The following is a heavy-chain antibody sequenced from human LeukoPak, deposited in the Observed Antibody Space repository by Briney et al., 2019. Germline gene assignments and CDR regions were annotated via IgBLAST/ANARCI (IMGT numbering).Heavy chain of an antibody. CDR3: AKGGPEASAGLTWFDP. V-gene: IGHV4-39*07. Sequence: SETLSLTCTVSGGSINSNSYYWGWIRQPPGKGLEWIGSIYYSGSTYSNPSLKSRVTISVDTSKNQFSLKLNYVTAADTAVYYCAKGGPEASAGLTWFDPWGQGTRVTVSS. D-gene: IGHD1-14*01. CDR2: IYYSGST. CDR1: GGSINSNSYY. J-gene: IGHJ5*02.